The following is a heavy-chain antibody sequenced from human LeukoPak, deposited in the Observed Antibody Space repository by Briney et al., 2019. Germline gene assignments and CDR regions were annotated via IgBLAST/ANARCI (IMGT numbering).Heavy chain of an antibody. CDR3: ARSIHDYGDFYFDF. Sequence: PSETLSLTCTVSGGSISSYYWSWIRQPPGKGLEWLGYIYYSGSTNYNPSLKSRVSISADTSKNQFSLNLRSVTAADTAIYYCARSIHDYGDFYFDFWGQGTLVTVSS. CDR1: GGSISSYY. J-gene: IGHJ4*02. V-gene: IGHV4-59*01. CDR2: IYYSGST. D-gene: IGHD4-17*01.